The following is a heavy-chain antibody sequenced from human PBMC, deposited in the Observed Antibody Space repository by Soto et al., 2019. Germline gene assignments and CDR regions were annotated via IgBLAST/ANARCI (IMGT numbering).Heavy chain of an antibody. V-gene: IGHV3-23*01. CDR2: ISGSGVST. CDR1: GFIFSSYA. J-gene: IGHJ4*02. D-gene: IGHD3-10*01. Sequence: EVQLLESGGGLEQPGGSLRVSCAASGFIFSSYAMNWVRQTPGKGLEWVSGISGSGVSTYYADSVKGRFSISRDNSKNTLYLQMNSLRAEDTAIYYCVKVRGGFYTYYFDYWGQGTLVTVYS. CDR3: VKVRGGFYTYYFDY.